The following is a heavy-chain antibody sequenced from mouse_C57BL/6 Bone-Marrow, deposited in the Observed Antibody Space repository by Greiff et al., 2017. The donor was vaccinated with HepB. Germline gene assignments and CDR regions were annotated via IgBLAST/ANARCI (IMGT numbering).Heavy chain of an antibody. J-gene: IGHJ4*01. CDR3: ASPYYGYYAMDY. D-gene: IGHD1-1*02. V-gene: IGHV1-55*01. CDR1: GYTFTSYW. CDR2: IYPGSGST. Sequence: QVQLKQPGAELVKPGASVKMSCKASGYTFTSYWITWVKQRPGQGLEWIGDIYPGSGSTNYNEKFKSKATLTVDTSSSTAYMQLSSLTSEDSAVYDCASPYYGYYAMDYWGQGTSVTVSS.